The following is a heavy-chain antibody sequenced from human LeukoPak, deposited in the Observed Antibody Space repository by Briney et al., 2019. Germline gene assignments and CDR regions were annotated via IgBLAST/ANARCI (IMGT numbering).Heavy chain of an antibody. J-gene: IGHJ4*02. CDR3: ASSLFVFPLDY. V-gene: IGHV4-59*01. Sequence: TPSETLSLTCTVSGGSISFYYWSWIRQPPGKGLEWIGYIYYSGSTNYNPSLKSRVTISVDTSKNQFSLKLSSVTAADTAVYYCASSLFVFPLDYWGQGTLVTVSS. CDR1: GGSISFYY. D-gene: IGHD2-21*01. CDR2: IYYSGST.